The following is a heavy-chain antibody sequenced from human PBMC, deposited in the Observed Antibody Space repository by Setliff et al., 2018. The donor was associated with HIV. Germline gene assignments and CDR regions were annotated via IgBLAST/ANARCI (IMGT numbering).Heavy chain of an antibody. V-gene: IGHV4-34*01. D-gene: IGHD2-21*01. Sequence: SETLSLTCAVYGGSFSGYYWSWIRQPPGKGLEWIGEIHHTGSTNYNPSLKSRVTISVDTSMNQFSLRLSSVTAADTALYYCARDRGGDGYMDSWGQGTLVTVSS. J-gene: IGHJ4*02. CDR3: ARDRGGDGYMDS. CDR1: GGSFSGYY. CDR2: IHHTGST.